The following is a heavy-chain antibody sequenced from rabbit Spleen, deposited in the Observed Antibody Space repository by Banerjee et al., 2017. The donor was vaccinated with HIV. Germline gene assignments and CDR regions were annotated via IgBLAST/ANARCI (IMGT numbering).Heavy chain of an antibody. J-gene: IGHJ4*01. CDR3: ARRVWGALDL. V-gene: IGHV1S40*01. CDR1: GFSFSSDYY. Sequence: QSLEESGGDLVKPEGSLTLTCTASGFSFSSDYYMCWVRRAPGKGLEWIACIDLGWGGTTWYASWAKGRFTISKPSSTTVDLKMSSLTVADTATYFCARRVWGALDLWGPGTLVTVS. CDR2: IDLGWGGTT. D-gene: IGHD4-1*01.